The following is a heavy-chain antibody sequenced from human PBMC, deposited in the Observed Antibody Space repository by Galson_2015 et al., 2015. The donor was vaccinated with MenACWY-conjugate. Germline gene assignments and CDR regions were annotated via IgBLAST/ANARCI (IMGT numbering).Heavy chain of an antibody. V-gene: IGHV3-74*01. D-gene: IGHD6-25*01. Sequence: SLRLSCAASGFTISNYWMHWVRQGPGKGLEWLSRIDNDGTRITYADSVKGRFTISRDNAKNTLYLQINSVRADDTSVYYCSRGGEAKLFIWGGSSDIWGQGTTVTVSS. CDR1: GFTISNYW. CDR2: IDNDGTRI. CDR3: SRGGEAKLFIWGGSSDI. J-gene: IGHJ3*02.